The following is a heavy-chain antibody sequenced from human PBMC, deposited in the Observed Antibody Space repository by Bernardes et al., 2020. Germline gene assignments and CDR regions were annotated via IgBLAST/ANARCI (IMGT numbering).Heavy chain of an antibody. J-gene: IGHJ4*02. CDR1: GFSLSTSGVG. D-gene: IGHD6-6*01. Sequence: SGPTLVKPTQTLTLTCTISGFSLSTSGVGVGWIRQPPGKGLEWLALIYWDDEKRYSPSLKSRLTITKDTSKNQVVLTLTNMDPVDTATYYCSHSDTSSSGGGFDYWGRGTLVTVSS. CDR2: IYWDDEK. CDR3: SHSDTSSSGGGFDY. V-gene: IGHV2-5*02.